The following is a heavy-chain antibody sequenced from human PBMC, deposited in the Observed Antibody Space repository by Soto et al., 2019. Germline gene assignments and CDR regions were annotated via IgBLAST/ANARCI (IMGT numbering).Heavy chain of an antibody. V-gene: IGHV3-74*01. Sequence: EVQLVESGGGLVQPGGSLRLSCAASGFTFSSDGMHWVRQAPGKGLVWVSRINSDGSSTSYAASVKGTFTSSRDNAKNTLYLHMNSLREDVTSVYYCAVELAYWGQGKLDTVSS. CDR3: AVELAY. CDR1: GFTFSSDG. D-gene: IGHD1-7*01. J-gene: IGHJ4*02. CDR2: INSDGSST.